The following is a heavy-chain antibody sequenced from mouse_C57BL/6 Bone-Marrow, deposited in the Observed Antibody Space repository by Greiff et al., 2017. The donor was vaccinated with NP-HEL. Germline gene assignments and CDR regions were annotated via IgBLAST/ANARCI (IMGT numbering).Heavy chain of an antibody. Sequence: VKLMESGPGLVAPSQSLSITCTVSGFSLTSYAISWVRQPPGKGLEWLGVIWTGGGTNYNSAHKSRLSISKDNSKSQVFLQMNRLQTDDTARYCCARNDDSLAYWGQGTLVTVSA. CDR3: ARNDDSLAY. D-gene: IGHD2-4*01. V-gene: IGHV2-9-1*01. CDR2: IWTGGGT. J-gene: IGHJ3*01. CDR1: GFSLTSYA.